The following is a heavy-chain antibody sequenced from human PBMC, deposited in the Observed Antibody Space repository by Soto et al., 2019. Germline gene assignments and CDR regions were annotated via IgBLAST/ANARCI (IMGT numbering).Heavy chain of an antibody. D-gene: IGHD6-13*01. J-gene: IGHJ4*02. CDR1: GYMFTNYG. CDR3: ARDARSSTWYGETDY. CDR2: ISAYNRNT. Sequence: ASVKVSCKTSGYMFTNYGISWVRQAPGQGLEWMGWISAYNRNTNYSQKIQGRVTMTTDTPTSTAYMELGSLRSDDTAMYYCARDARSSTWYGETDYWGQGTLVTVSS. V-gene: IGHV1-18*01.